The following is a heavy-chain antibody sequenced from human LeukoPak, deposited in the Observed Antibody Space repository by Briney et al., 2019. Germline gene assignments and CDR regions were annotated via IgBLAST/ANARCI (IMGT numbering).Heavy chain of an antibody. CDR3: ASLSSRIEGSPDY. CDR1: GFTFSSYW. D-gene: IGHD1-26*01. Sequence: PGGSLRLSCAASGFTFSSYWMSWVRQAPGKGLEWVANIKQDGGEKYYVDSVKGRFTISRDNAKNSLYLQMNSLRAEDTAVYYCASLSSRIEGSPDYWGQGTLVTVSS. V-gene: IGHV3-7*01. CDR2: IKQDGGEK. J-gene: IGHJ4*02.